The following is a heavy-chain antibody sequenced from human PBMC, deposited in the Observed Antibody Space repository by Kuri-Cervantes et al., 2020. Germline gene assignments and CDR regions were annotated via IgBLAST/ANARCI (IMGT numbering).Heavy chain of an antibody. CDR2: IYTTGDT. Sequence: SETLSLTCAVYGGCFSVYYWSWIRQPPGKGLEWIGYIYTTGDTYYNPSLKSRITISLDTSKRRFSLKLNSVTAADTAFYYCARENAVMIPAAIDNCSDGSCFQYYFDSWGQGTLVTVSS. CDR3: ARENAVMIPAAIDNCSDGSCFQYYFDS. J-gene: IGHJ4*02. CDR1: GGCFSVYY. V-gene: IGHV4-4*09. D-gene: IGHD2-15*01.